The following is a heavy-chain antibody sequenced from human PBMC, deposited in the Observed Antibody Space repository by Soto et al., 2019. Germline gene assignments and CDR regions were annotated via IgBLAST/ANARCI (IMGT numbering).Heavy chain of an antibody. CDR2: ISAYNGNT. V-gene: IGHV1-18*01. J-gene: IGHJ3*02. D-gene: IGHD2-15*01. CDR1: GYTFTSYG. CDR3: AIPSLGYCSGVSCYSKPSAAFDI. Sequence: QVQLVQSGAEVKKPGASVKVSCKASGYTFTSYGISWVRQAPGQGLEWMGWISAYNGNTNYAQKLQGRVTMTTDTSTSTAYMELRSLRSDDTAVYYCAIPSLGYCSGVSCYSKPSAAFDIWGQGTMVTASS.